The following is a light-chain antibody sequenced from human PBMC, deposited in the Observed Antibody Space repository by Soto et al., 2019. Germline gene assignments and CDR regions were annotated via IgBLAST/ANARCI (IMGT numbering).Light chain of an antibody. J-gene: IGLJ2*01. Sequence: QSALTQPASVSGSPGQSITISCTGTSSDVGGYDFVSWFQQHPGKVPKLIIHDVTNRPSGVSNRFSGSKSGNTASLTNSGLQAEDEADYYCSSYTSSSTLVFGGGTKLTVL. CDR1: SSDVGGYDF. V-gene: IGLV2-14*01. CDR2: DVT. CDR3: SSYTSSSTLV.